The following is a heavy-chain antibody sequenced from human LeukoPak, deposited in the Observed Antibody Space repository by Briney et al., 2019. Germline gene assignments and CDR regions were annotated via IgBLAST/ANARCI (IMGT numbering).Heavy chain of an antibody. CDR2: ISSSSSYI. Sequence: GGSLRLSCAASGFTFSSYSMNWVRQAPGKGLEWVSSISSSSSYIYYADSVKGRFTISRDNAKNSLYLQMNSLRAEDTAVYYCARDRDGYNYYYYYYYMDVWGKGTTVTVSS. CDR1: GFTFSSYS. D-gene: IGHD5-24*01. V-gene: IGHV3-21*01. J-gene: IGHJ6*03. CDR3: ARDRDGYNYYYYYYYMDV.